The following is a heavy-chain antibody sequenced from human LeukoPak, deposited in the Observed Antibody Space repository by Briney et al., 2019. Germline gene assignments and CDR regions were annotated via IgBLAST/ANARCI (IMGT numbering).Heavy chain of an antibody. Sequence: PSETLSLTCTVSGGSISSYYWSWIRQPPGKGLEWIGYIYYSGSTNYNPSLKSRVTISVDTSKNQFSLKLSSVTAADTAVYYCTSVPFGGVTRFDYWGQGTLVTVSS. CDR1: GGSISSYY. D-gene: IGHD3-16*01. J-gene: IGHJ4*02. CDR3: TSVPFGGVTRFDY. CDR2: IYYSGST. V-gene: IGHV4-59*01.